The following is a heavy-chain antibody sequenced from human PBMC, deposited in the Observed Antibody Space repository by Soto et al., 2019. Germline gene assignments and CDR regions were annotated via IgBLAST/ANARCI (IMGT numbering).Heavy chain of an antibody. Sequence: PSETLSLTCTVSGGSISSYYWSWIRQPPGKGLEWIGYIYYSGSTNYNPSLKSRVTISVDTSKNQFSLKLSSVTAADTAVYYCAGDYFSPLVGPMDWGKGTLVTVSS. J-gene: IGHJ4*02. CDR1: GGSISSYY. CDR3: AGDYFSPLVGPMD. D-gene: IGHD3-3*01. V-gene: IGHV4-59*01. CDR2: IYYSGST.